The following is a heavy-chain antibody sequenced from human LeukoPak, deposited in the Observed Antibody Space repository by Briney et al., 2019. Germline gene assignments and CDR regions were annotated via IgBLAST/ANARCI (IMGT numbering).Heavy chain of an antibody. CDR3: ARVRLRLGAYMDV. V-gene: IGHV3-53*05. D-gene: IGHD4/OR15-4a*01. J-gene: IGHJ6*03. CDR2: LYSGGIT. CDR1: GVTVSTNY. Sequence: PGGSLRLSCVASGVTVSTNYMSWVRQAPGKVLERVSVLYSGGITYYANSVKGRFTISRDNSKNTLYLQMVSLRAEDMAVYYCARVRLRLGAYMDVWGKGTTVTVSS.